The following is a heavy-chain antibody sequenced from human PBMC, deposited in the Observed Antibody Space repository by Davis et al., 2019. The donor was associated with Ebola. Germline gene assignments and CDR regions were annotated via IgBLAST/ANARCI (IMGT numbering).Heavy chain of an antibody. V-gene: IGHV5-51*01. CDR3: ARQESLYGWSDY. CDR2: IYAGDSDS. Sequence: KVSCKGSGYGFADYWVAWVRQPPGKGLEWMGIIYAGDSDSRYSPSFEGQVTISVDRSITTAYLQWRSQRASDTAIYYCARQESLYGWSDYWGQGTLVTVSS. D-gene: IGHD3-10*01. J-gene: IGHJ4*02. CDR1: GYGFADYW.